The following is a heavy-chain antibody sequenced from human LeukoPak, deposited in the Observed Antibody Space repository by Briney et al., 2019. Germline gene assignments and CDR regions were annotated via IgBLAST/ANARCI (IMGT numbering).Heavy chain of an antibody. J-gene: IGHJ6*03. CDR3: ARGYYDFWSGYSGYYYMDV. Sequence: SETLSLTCTVSGGSISSYYWSWIRQPPGKGLEWIGEINHSGSTNYNPSLKSRVTISVDTSKNQFSLKLSSVTAADTAVYYCARGYYDFWSGYSGYYYMDVWGKGTTVTVSS. V-gene: IGHV4-34*01. CDR1: GGSISSYY. D-gene: IGHD3-3*01. CDR2: INHSGST.